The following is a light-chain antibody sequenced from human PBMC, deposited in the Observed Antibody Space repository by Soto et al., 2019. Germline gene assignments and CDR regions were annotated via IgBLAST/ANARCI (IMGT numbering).Light chain of an antibody. J-gene: IGLJ1*01. CDR3: CSYAGRYV. CDR1: SSDVGGYNY. CDR2: DVS. V-gene: IGLV2-11*01. Sequence: QSVLTQPRSVSGSPGQSVTIYCTGTSSDVGGYNYVSWYQQHPGKAPKLMIYDVSKRPSGVPDRFSVSKSGNTASLTISGLQAEDEADYYCCSYAGRYVFGTGTKRTVL.